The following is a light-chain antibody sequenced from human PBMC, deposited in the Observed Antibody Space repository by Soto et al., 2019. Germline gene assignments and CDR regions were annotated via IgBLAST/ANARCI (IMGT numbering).Light chain of an antibody. V-gene: IGKV3-11*01. CDR2: DAS. J-gene: IGKJ2*02. CDR3: QQRSNWPRT. CDR1: QSVSSY. Sequence: EIVLTQSPATLSLSPGERATLSCRASQSVSSYLAWYQQKPGQAPRLLIYDASNRATGIPARFSGSRSGTDFTLTISSLEPDDFAVDYCQQRSNWPRTFGQGTKLEIK.